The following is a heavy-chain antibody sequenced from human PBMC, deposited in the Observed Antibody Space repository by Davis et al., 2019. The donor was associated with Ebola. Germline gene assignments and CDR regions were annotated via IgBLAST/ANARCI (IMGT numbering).Heavy chain of an antibody. CDR1: GGTFSDYT. CDR2: INPILGAA. V-gene: IGHV1-69*08. CDR3: SEQGFSDYNYFDS. J-gene: IGHJ4*02. D-gene: IGHD4-11*01. Sequence: AASVKVSCKASGGTFSDYTFTWVRQAPGQGLEWMGRINPILGAADYAPTFQGRVTITADKSTVTAYLKLSSLRSEDTAVYYCSEQGFSDYNYFDSWGQGTLVTVSS.